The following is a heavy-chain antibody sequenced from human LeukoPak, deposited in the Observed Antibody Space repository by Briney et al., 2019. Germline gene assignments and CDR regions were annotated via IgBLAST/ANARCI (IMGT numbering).Heavy chain of an antibody. D-gene: IGHD7-27*01. CDR2: IYYSGST. V-gene: IGHV4-61*01. Sequence: PSETLSLTCTVSGDSVSSPSYYWSWIRQPPGKGLEWIGYIYYSGSTNYNPSLKSRVTIPVDTSKNQFSLKLSSVTAADTAVYYCARVTGPFDYWGQGTLVTVSS. CDR1: GDSVSSPSYY. J-gene: IGHJ4*02. CDR3: ARVTGPFDY.